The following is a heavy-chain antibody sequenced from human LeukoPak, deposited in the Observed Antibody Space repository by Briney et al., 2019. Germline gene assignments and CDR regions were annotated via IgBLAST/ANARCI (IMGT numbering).Heavy chain of an antibody. J-gene: IGHJ4*02. V-gene: IGHV3-23*01. Sequence: GGSLRLSCAASGFTFSSYAMSWVRPAPGKGLEWVSAISGSGGSTYYADSVKGRFTISRDNSKNTLYLQMNSLRAEDTAVYYCAKDSGLIAAAGNFGYWGQGTLVTVSS. CDR1: GFTFSSYA. D-gene: IGHD6-13*01. CDR3: AKDSGLIAAAGNFGY. CDR2: ISGSGGST.